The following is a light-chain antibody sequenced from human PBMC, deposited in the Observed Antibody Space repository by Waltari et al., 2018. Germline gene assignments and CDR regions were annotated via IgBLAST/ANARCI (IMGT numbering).Light chain of an antibody. J-gene: IGKJ5*01. Sequence: EIVMTQSPPTLSVSPGERATLSCRASQSVSNSLAWYQHRPGRAPRLLIHCASTRAPGIPARFSGSGSETEFTLTISNLQSEDFALYYCQQYNNWPPITFGQGTRLEIK. CDR3: QQYNNWPPIT. CDR2: CAS. CDR1: QSVSNS. V-gene: IGKV3D-15*01.